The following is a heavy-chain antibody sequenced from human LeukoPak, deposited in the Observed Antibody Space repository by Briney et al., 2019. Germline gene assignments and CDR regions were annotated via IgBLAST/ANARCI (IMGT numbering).Heavy chain of an antibody. J-gene: IGHJ3*02. CDR2: ISSSGSTI. D-gene: IGHD1-26*01. V-gene: IGHV3-48*04. CDR3: ARYSELLLCAFDI. CDR1: GFTFSTYS. Sequence: GGSLRLSCAASGFTFSTYSMNWVRQAPGQGLEWISYISSSGSTIYYADSVKGRFTISRDNAKNSLYLQMNSLRAEDTAVYYCARYSELLLCAFDIWGQGTMVTVSS.